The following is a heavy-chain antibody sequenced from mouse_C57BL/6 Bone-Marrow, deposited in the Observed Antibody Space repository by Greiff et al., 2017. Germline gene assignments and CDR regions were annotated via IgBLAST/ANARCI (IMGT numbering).Heavy chain of an antibody. CDR3: ARGGTWFAY. Sequence: VQGVESGPGLVQPSQSLSITCAVSGFSLTSYGVHWVRQSPGKRLEWLGAIRSGGSTDYNAAFIYRLSISNDNSKRQVFFRMISLQADDTAIYYSARGGTWFAYWGQGTLVTVSA. CDR1: GFSLTSYG. CDR2: IRSGGST. V-gene: IGHV2-2*01. J-gene: IGHJ3*01.